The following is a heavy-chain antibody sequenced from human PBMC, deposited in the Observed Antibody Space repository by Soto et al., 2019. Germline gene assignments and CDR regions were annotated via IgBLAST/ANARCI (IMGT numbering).Heavy chain of an antibody. CDR1: GYTFSTYA. D-gene: IGHD6-6*01. V-gene: IGHV1-3*01. J-gene: IGHJ6*03. Sequence: QVQLVQSGAEVKKPGASVKVSCKASGYTFSTYAMHWVRQAPGQRLEWMGWINAGNGNTKYSQKFQGRVTITRDTSASTAYMELSSLRSEDTAMYYCARGSIAVPKIYYYYYMDFWGKGTTVTASS. CDR2: INAGNGNT. CDR3: ARGSIAVPKIYYYYYMDF.